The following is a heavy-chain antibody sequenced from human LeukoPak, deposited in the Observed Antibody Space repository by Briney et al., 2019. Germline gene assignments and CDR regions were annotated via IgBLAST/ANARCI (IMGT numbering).Heavy chain of an antibody. CDR3: ARSLPAGPPITYYYVVDV. V-gene: IGHV3-74*01. CDR2: INRDGSST. Sequence: GGSLRLSCAASGFTFSRYWTHWVRQAPGKGLVWVSRINRDGSSTGYADSVKGRFTTSRDNAKNSVYLQMNSLRAEDTAVYYCARSLPAGPPITYYYVVDVWGQGTTVTVSS. CDR1: GFTFSRYW. D-gene: IGHD2-2*01. J-gene: IGHJ6*02.